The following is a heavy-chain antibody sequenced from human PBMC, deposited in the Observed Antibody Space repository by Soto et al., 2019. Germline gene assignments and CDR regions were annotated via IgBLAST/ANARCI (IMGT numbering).Heavy chain of an antibody. CDR2: IYYSGST. V-gene: IGHV4-30-4*01. J-gene: IGHJ5*02. Sequence: PSETLSLTCTVSGGSISSGDYYWSWIRQPLXKGLEWIGYIYYSGSTYYNPSLKSRVTISVDTSKNQFSLKLSSVTAADTAVYYCARDHAPPNRITIFGVVTRTGNWFDPRGQGTLVTVSS. D-gene: IGHD3-3*01. CDR1: GGSISSGDYY. CDR3: ARDHAPPNRITIFGVVTRTGNWFDP.